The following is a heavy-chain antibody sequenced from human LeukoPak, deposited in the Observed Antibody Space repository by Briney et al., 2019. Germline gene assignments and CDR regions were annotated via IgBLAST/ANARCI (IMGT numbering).Heavy chain of an antibody. Sequence: GGSLRLSCAASGFTFSSYAMHWVRQAPGKGLEWVAVISYDGSNKYYADSVKGRFTISRDNSKNTLYLQMNSLRAEDTAVYYCAREIPDYGDARGWFDPWGQGTLVTVSS. CDR2: ISYDGSNK. CDR1: GFTFSSYA. D-gene: IGHD4-17*01. V-gene: IGHV3-30-3*01. J-gene: IGHJ5*02. CDR3: AREIPDYGDARGWFDP.